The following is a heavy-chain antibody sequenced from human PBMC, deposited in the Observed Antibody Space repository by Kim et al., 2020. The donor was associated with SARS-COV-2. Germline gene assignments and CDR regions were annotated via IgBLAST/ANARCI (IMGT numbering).Heavy chain of an antibody. J-gene: IGHJ4*02. V-gene: IGHV3-7*01. CDR1: GFIFSSYW. CDR2: INQVGSDK. CDR3: VWGSSRYTYFDY. D-gene: IGHD3-16*01. Sequence: GGSLRLSCAASGFIFSSYWMSWVRQAPGKGLEWVANINQVGSDKYYVDSVKGRFTISRDNAKNSLYLQMNSLRAEDTAVYYCVWGSSRYTYFDYWRQGS.